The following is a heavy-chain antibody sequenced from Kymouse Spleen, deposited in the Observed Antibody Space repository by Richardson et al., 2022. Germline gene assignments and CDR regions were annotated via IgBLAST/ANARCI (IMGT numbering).Heavy chain of an antibody. D-gene: IGHD7-27*02. V-gene: IGHV4-31*03. Sequence: QVQLQESGPGLVKPSQTLSLTCTVSGGSISSGGYYWSWIRQHPGKGLEWIGYIYYSGSTYYNPSLKSRVTISVDTSKNQFSLKLSSVTAADTAVYYCARDKLGLYYYYGMDVWGQGTTVTVSS. CDR1: GGSISSGGYY. CDR3: ARDKLGLYYYYGMDV. CDR2: IYYSGST. J-gene: IGHJ6*02.